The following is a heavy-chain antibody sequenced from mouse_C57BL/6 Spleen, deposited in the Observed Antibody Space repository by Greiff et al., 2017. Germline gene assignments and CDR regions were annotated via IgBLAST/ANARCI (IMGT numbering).Heavy chain of an antibody. CDR2: IWGGGST. CDR1: GFSLTSYG. D-gene: IGHD6-1*01. J-gene: IGHJ1*03. CDR3: SSHEAGGDFGG. Sequence: VKLLESGPGLVAPSPSLSISCTVSGFSLTSYGVDWVRQPPGKGLEWLGVIWGGGSTNYNSAHMSRLSISKDNSKSQVSLKMNSLQTDDTAMYYCSSHEAGGDFGGWGTGTTVTVAA. V-gene: IGHV2-9*01.